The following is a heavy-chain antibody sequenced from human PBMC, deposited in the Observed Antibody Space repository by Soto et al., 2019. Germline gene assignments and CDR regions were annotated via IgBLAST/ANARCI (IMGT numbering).Heavy chain of an antibody. D-gene: IGHD6-13*01. V-gene: IGHV3-23*01. J-gene: IGHJ6*02. Sequence: PGGSLRLSCAASGFTFSSYAMYWVRQAQGKGLEWVSGVVGSGGSTYYADSVRGRFTISRDNSKKTLYLQMNGLRAEDMAVYYCARGLQLVGWYYYYGMDVWGQGTTVTVSS. CDR3: ARGLQLVGWYYYYGMDV. CDR2: VVGSGGST. CDR1: GFTFSSYA.